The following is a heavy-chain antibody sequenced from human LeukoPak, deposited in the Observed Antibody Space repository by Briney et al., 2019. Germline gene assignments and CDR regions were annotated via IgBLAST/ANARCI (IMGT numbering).Heavy chain of an antibody. CDR3: ARDHSGTFDFDY. CDR1: GFTFSSYS. Sequence: GGSLRLSCAASGFTFSSYSMNWVRQAPGKGLEWVSSISSSSSYIYYADSVKGRFTISRDNAKNSLYLQMNTLRADDTAVYYCARDHSGTFDFDYWGQGTLVTVSS. J-gene: IGHJ4*02. CDR2: ISSSSSYI. V-gene: IGHV3-21*04. D-gene: IGHD1-26*01.